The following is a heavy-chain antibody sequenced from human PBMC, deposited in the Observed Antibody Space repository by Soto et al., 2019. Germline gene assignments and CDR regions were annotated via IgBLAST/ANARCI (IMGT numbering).Heavy chain of an antibody. Sequence: SETLSLTCAVYGGSFSGYYRSWIRQPPGKGLEWIGEINHSGSTNYNPSLKSRVTISVDTSKNQFSLKLSSVTAADTAVYYCARLKRSSSWSDYYYYYGMDVWGQGTTVTVSS. CDR3: ARLKRSSSWSDYYYYYGMDV. CDR1: GGSFSGYY. V-gene: IGHV4-34*01. CDR2: INHSGST. J-gene: IGHJ6*02. D-gene: IGHD6-13*01.